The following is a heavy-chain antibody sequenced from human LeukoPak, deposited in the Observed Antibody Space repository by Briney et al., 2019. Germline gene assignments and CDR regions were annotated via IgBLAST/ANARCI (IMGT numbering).Heavy chain of an antibody. Sequence: SETLSLTCTVSGNSISSGDNYWSWIRQPAGKGLEWIGRIYTSGSTNYNPSLKSRVTISVDTSKNQFSLKLSSVTAADTAVYYCARLGFGEFDPWGQGTLVTVSS. CDR2: IYTSGST. CDR1: GNSISSGDNY. D-gene: IGHD3-10*01. CDR3: ARLGFGEFDP. V-gene: IGHV4-61*02. J-gene: IGHJ5*02.